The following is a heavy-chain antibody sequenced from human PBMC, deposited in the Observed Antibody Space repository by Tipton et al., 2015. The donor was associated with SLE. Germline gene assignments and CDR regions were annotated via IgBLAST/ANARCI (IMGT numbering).Heavy chain of an antibody. V-gene: IGHV4-59*01. J-gene: IGHJ6*02. Sequence: GLVKPSETLSLTCTVSGGSITTYYWSWIRQPPGKGLEWIGYVFHNGGTNYNPSLRSRVTISMDGSKNQISLRLNSVTAADAGVYYCARGGLDYYNGLDVWGQGTTVTVSS. CDR2: VFHNGGT. CDR3: ARGGLDYYNGLDV. D-gene: IGHD3-10*01. CDR1: GGSITTYY.